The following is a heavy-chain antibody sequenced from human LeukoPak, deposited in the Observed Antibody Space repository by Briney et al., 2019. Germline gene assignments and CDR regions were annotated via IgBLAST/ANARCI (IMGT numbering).Heavy chain of an antibody. J-gene: IGHJ3*02. CDR2: IIPIFGTA. Sequence: ASVKVSCKASGGTFSSYAISWVRQAPGQGLEWMGGIIPIFGTANYAQKFQGRVTITADKSTSTAYMELSSLRSEDTAVYYCARDGEMATIPAFDIWGQGTMVTVSS. CDR3: ARDGEMATIPAFDI. V-gene: IGHV1-69*06. D-gene: IGHD5-24*01. CDR1: GGTFSSYA.